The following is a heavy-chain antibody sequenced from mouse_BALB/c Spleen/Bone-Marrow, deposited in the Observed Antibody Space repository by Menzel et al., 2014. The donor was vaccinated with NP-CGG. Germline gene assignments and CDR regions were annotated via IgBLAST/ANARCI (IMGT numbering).Heavy chain of an antibody. CDR1: GFTFRSFG. CDR3: VRGGYYVPSYFDS. J-gene: IGHJ2*01. D-gene: IGHD2-3*01. Sequence: EVKLMESGGGLVQPGGSRKLSCAASGFTFRSFGMHWARQAPEKGLEWVAYISGGTSTIYYADTVKGRFTISRDNPNNTLFLQMTSLRSEDTAMYYCVRGGYYVPSYFDSWGQGTTLTVSP. V-gene: IGHV5-17*02. CDR2: ISGGTSTI.